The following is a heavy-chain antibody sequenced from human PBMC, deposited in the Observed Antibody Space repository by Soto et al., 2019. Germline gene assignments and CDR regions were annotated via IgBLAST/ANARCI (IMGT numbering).Heavy chain of an antibody. Sequence: EVQLVESGGGLVQPGGSLRLSCAASGFTVSSNYMSWVRQAPGKGLEWVSVIYSGGSTYYADSVKGRFTISRDNSRNTLYLHMISLRAEATAVYYCARVGGYTYGVDYWGQGTLVTVSS. CDR2: IYSGGST. V-gene: IGHV3-66*01. J-gene: IGHJ4*02. CDR1: GFTVSSNY. CDR3: ARVGGYTYGVDY. D-gene: IGHD5-18*01.